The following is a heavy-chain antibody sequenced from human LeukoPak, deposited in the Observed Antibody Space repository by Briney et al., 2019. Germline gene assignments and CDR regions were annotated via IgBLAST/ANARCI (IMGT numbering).Heavy chain of an antibody. CDR3: ATPGSSSDGPFDY. Sequence: GRSLRLSCAASGFTFSSYAMHWVRQAPGKGLEWVAVISYDGSNKYYADSVKGRFTISRDNSKNTLYLQMNSLRAEDTAVYYCATPGSSSDGPFDYWGQGTLVTVSP. D-gene: IGHD6-6*01. CDR2: ISYDGSNK. CDR1: GFTFSSYA. V-gene: IGHV3-30-3*01. J-gene: IGHJ4*02.